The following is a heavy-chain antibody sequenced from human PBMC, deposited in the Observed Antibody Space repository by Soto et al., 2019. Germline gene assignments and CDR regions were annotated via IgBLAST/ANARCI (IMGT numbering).Heavy chain of an antibody. D-gene: IGHD6-13*01. CDR3: ARCIAAAGMGVVGYYYYGMDV. J-gene: IGHJ6*02. CDR1: GFNFSSYS. CDR2: ISSSSSYI. V-gene: IGHV3-21*01. Sequence: GGALRLSCTAPGFNFSSYSMNWVRQETGKGLEWGSSISSSSSYIYYADSVKGRFTISRDNAKNSLYLQMNSLRAEDTAVYYCARCIAAAGMGVVGYYYYGMDVWGQGTTVTVSS.